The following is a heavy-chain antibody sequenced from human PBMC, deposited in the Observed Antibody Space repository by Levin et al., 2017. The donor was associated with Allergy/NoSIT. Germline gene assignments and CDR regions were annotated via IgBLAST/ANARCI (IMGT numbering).Heavy chain of an antibody. V-gene: IGHV4-30-4*01. CDR2: IYHPGGT. Sequence: PSETLSLTCSVSGGSINSADYHWSWIRQPPGKGLEYIGSIYHPGGTLYSPSLKSRLTMSLDTSKNQFSLQLRSVTAADTAVYYCGRTRSIGGTDLWGQGTLVSVSS. CDR3: GRTRSIGGTDL. CDR1: GGSINSADYH. J-gene: IGHJ5*02. D-gene: IGHD1-1*01.